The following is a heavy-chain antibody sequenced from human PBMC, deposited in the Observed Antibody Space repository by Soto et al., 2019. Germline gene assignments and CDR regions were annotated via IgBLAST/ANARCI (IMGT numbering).Heavy chain of an antibody. CDR2: ISYDGSNK. V-gene: IGHV3-30*18. D-gene: IGHD2-8*01. Sequence: QVQLVESGGGVVQPGRSLRLSCAASGFTFSSYGMHWVRQAPGKGLEWVAVISYDGSNKYYADSVKGRFTISRDNSKNTLYLQMNSLRAEDTAVYYCAKDPKARIVLMGIYYYYYGMDVWGQGTTVTVSS. CDR1: GFTFSSYG. CDR3: AKDPKARIVLMGIYYYYYGMDV. J-gene: IGHJ6*02.